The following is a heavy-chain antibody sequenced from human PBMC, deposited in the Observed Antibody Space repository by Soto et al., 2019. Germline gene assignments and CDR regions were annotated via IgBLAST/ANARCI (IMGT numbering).Heavy chain of an antibody. J-gene: IGHJ4*02. CDR2: ISYDGSYK. CDR3: AKWNGGFDY. V-gene: IGHV3-30*18. Sequence: QVQLVESGGGVVPPARSLRLSCAASGFTFSSYGMHWVRQAPGKGLEWVAVISYDGSYKYYADSVKGRFTISRDNSKNTLYLQMNSLRAEDTAVYYCAKWNGGFDYWGQGTLVTVSS. D-gene: IGHD3-16*01. CDR1: GFTFSSYG.